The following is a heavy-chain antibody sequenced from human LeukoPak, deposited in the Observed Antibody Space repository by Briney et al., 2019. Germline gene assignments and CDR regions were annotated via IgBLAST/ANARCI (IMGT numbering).Heavy chain of an antibody. J-gene: IGHJ4*02. CDR2: ISGSGGST. CDR3: AKDQTGYSSGWFLFDY. V-gene: IGHV3-23*01. D-gene: IGHD6-19*01. CDR1: GFTFSSYA. Sequence: PGGSLRLSCAASGFTFSSYAMSWVRQAPGKGLEWVSAISGSGGSTYYADSVKGRFTISRDNSKNTLYLQMNSLRAEDTAVYYCAKDQTGYSSGWFLFDYRGQGTLVTVSS.